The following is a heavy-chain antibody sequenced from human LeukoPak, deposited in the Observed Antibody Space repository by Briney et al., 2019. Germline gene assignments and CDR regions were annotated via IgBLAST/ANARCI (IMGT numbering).Heavy chain of an antibody. CDR3: AKDHSGSYSD. CDR1: GFTVNSNY. V-gene: IGHV3-53*05. D-gene: IGHD1-26*01. CDR2: IYSGGNT. Sequence: GGSLRLSCAASGFTVNSNYMTWVRQAPGKGLEWVSVIYSGGNTYYADSVKGRFTISRDNSKNSLYLQMNSLRAEDTALYYCAKDHSGSYSDWGQGTLVTVSS. J-gene: IGHJ4*02.